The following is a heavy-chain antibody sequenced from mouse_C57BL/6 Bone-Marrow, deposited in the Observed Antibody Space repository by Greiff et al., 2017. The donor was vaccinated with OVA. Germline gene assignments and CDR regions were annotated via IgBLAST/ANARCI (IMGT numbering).Heavy chain of an antibody. Sequence: EVQLVESGGGLVQPGGSLKLSCAASGFTFSDYSMSWVRQTPEKRLEWVAYISNGGGSIYYPDTVKSRFTISRDNAKITLYLQMSRLKSEDTAMYYCARHRSYYIGYWGQGTTLTDSS. J-gene: IGHJ2*01. CDR3: ARHRSYYIGY. D-gene: IGHD2-12*01. V-gene: IGHV5-12*01. CDR1: GFTFSDYS. CDR2: ISNGGGSI.